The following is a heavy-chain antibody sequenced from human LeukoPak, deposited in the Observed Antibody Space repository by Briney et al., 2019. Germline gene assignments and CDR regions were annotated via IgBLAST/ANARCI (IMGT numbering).Heavy chain of an antibody. CDR1: GFIFSYYG. D-gene: IGHD2-21*02. CDR3: VKGIVVVTARAFDY. V-gene: IGHV3-33*06. Sequence: PGRSLRLSCAASGFIFSYYGMHWVRQAPGKGLEWVAVIWYDGSNRYYADSLKGRFTISRDNSKNTLYLQMSSLRPEDTAVYYCVKGIVVVTARAFDYWGRGTLVTVSS. J-gene: IGHJ4*02. CDR2: IWYDGSNR.